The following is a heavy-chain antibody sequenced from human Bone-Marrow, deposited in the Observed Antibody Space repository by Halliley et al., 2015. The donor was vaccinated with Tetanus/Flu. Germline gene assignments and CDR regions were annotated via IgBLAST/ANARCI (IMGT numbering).Heavy chain of an antibody. Sequence: TLSLTCTVFGGSIGSDGYYWSRIRQYPGKGLEWIGDTYYSGSTYYNPSLKSRLTISVDTSKNQFSLKLSSLTAADTAVYYCARTFVDGGYCTSTTCYYFYAMDVWGQGTTVTVSS. J-gene: IGHJ6*02. D-gene: IGHD2-2*01. CDR2: TYYSGST. CDR1: GGSIGSDGYY. CDR3: ARTFVDGGYCTSTTCYYFYAMDV. V-gene: IGHV4-31*03.